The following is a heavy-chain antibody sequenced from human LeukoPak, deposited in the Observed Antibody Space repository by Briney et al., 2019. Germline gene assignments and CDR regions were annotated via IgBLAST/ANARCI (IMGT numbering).Heavy chain of an antibody. J-gene: IGHJ5*02. V-gene: IGHV3-30-3*01. D-gene: IGHD3-3*01. CDR3: ARDERYYDFWSGFPWFDP. CDR2: ISYDGSNK. Sequence: PGGSLRLSCAASGFTFSSYAMHWVRQAPGKGLEWVAVISYDGSNKYYADSVKGRFTISRDNSKNTLYLQMNSLRAEDTAVYYCARDERYYDFWSGFPWFDPWGQGTLVTVSS. CDR1: GFTFSSYA.